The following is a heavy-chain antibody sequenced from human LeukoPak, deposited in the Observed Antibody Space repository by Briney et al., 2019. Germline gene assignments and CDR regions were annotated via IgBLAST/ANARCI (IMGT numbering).Heavy chain of an antibody. Sequence: SETLSLTCAVYGGSFSGYYWSWIRQPPGKGLEWIGEINHSGSTNYNPSLKSRVTISVDTSQNPFSLTLTSVTAADTAVYYCARVGVSSSSWYDWFDPWGQGTLVTVSS. J-gene: IGHJ5*02. V-gene: IGHV4-34*01. D-gene: IGHD6-13*01. CDR3: ARVGVSSSSWYDWFDP. CDR2: INHSGST. CDR1: GGSFSGYY.